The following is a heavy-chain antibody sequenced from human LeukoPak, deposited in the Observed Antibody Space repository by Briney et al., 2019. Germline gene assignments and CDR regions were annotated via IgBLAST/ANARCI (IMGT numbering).Heavy chain of an antibody. CDR2: ISSNGGST. J-gene: IGHJ4*02. V-gene: IGHV3-64*04. CDR1: GFTFSSYA. Sequence: GGSLRLSCSASGFTFSSYAMHWVRKAPGKGLEYVSAISSNGGSTYYADSVKGRFTISRDNAKNSLYLQMNSLRAEDTAVYYCARATHRKGPFDYWGQGTLVTVSS. CDR3: ARATHRKGPFDY.